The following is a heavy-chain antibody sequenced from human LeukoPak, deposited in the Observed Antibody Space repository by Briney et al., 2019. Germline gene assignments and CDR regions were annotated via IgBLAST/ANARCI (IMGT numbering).Heavy chain of an antibody. V-gene: IGHV4-4*09. D-gene: IGHD4-17*01. Sequence: SETLSLTCTVSGASVRSFYWSFIRQPPGKGLEYIGYISTTGYTDYNPSLQSRVSISVDASKNQISLKLRSVTAADTAIYYCARLIPIAKTTDYFDYWGQGTLVTVSS. CDR3: ARLIPIAKTTDYFDY. CDR1: GASVRSFY. J-gene: IGHJ4*02. CDR2: ISTTGYT.